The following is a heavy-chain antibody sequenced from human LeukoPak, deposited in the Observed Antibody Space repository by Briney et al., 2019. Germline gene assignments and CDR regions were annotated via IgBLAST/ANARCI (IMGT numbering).Heavy chain of an antibody. J-gene: IGHJ4*02. Sequence: GGSLRLSCAASGFTFINYAMHWVRQAPGKGLEWVAVISYDGGNKYYVDSVKGRFTISRDNAKNTLYLQMNSLTAEDTAVYYCARGGVLVGFDYWGRGTLVTVSS. CDR1: GFTFINYA. V-gene: IGHV3-30-3*01. CDR3: ARGGVLVGFDY. D-gene: IGHD2-8*01. CDR2: ISYDGGNK.